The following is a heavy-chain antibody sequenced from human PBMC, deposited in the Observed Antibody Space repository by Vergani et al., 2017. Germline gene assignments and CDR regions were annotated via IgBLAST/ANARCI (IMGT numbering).Heavy chain of an antibody. D-gene: IGHD6-19*01. CDR2: ISWDGGST. CDR3: AKDIEGGWYQYYGMDV. V-gene: IGHV3-43*01. CDR1: GFTFDDYT. J-gene: IGHJ6*02. Sequence: EVQLVESGGVVVQPGGSLRLSCAASGFTFDDYTMHWVRQAPGKGLEWVSLISWDGGSTYYADSVKGRFTISRDNSKNSLYLQMNSLRTEDTALYYCAKDIEGGWYQYYGMDVWGQGTTVTVSS.